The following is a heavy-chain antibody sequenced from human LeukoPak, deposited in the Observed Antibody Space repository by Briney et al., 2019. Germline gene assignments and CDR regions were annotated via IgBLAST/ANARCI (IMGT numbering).Heavy chain of an antibody. J-gene: IGHJ3*02. Sequence: SQTLSLTCAISGYSVSSNSAAWNWIRQSPSRGLEWLGRAYYRSKWYNDYAVSVKGRITINPDTSKNQFSLQLNSVTPEDKAVYYCARGPLVDLAFDIWGQGTMVTVSS. CDR2: AYYRSKWYN. CDR1: GYSVSSNSAA. CDR3: ARGPLVDLAFDI. D-gene: IGHD3-10*01. V-gene: IGHV6-1*01.